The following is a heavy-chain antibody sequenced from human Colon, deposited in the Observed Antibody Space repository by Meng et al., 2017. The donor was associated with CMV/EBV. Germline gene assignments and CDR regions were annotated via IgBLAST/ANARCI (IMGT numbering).Heavy chain of an antibody. CDR2: IRYDGTDV. V-gene: IGHV3-30*02. Sequence: GESLKISCAASGFTFSNFGMHWVRQAPGKGLEWVSFIRYDGTDVRYGGSVEGRFTVSRDNSRDTLYLLMNNLRADDTAIYYCARDRTTLGYCGGGSCSGGPPDFWGQGTLVTVSS. CDR1: GFTFSNFG. J-gene: IGHJ4*02. D-gene: IGHD2-15*01. CDR3: ARDRTTLGYCGGGSCSGGPPDF.